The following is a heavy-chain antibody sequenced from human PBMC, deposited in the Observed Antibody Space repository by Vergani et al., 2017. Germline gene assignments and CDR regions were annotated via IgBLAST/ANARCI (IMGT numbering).Heavy chain of an antibody. CDR1: GSSISSGDYY. D-gene: IGHD5-18*01. CDR2: IYYSGST. CDR3: ARGRGYSYGPLDY. V-gene: IGHV4-30-4*08. J-gene: IGHJ4*02. Sequence: QVQLQESGPGLVKPSQTPSLTCTVSGSSISSGDYYWSWIRQPPGKGLEWIGYIYYSGSTYYNPSLKSRVTISVDTSKNQFSLKLSSVTAADTAVYYCARGRGYSYGPLDYWGQGTLVTVSS.